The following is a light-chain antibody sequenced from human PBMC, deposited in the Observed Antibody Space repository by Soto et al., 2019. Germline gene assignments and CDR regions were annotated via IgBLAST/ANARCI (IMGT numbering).Light chain of an antibody. CDR1: ETVATN. CDR3: QQYFEWPPMT. J-gene: IGKJ1*01. Sequence: EVVMTQSPATLSVSPGERATLSCRASETVATNLAWYQQKPGQAPRLLISGASTRAAGISDRFRGSGSGTEFTPTISSLRSEDSAIYYCQQYFEWPPMTFGQGTKVEI. CDR2: GAS. V-gene: IGKV3-15*01.